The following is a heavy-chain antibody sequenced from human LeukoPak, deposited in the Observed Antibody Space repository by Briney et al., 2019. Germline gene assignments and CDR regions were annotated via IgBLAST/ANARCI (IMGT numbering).Heavy chain of an antibody. Sequence: ASVKVSCEASGYTFTSYYLHWVRQAPGQGLEWMGIINPIGGGTNYAQNFQGRVTMTRDTSTSTVYMELSSLRSEDTAVYYCARGSGYDSRGLDYWGQGTLVTVSS. J-gene: IGHJ4*02. D-gene: IGHD5-12*01. V-gene: IGHV1-46*01. CDR3: ARGSGYDSRGLDY. CDR1: GYTFTSYY. CDR2: INPIGGGT.